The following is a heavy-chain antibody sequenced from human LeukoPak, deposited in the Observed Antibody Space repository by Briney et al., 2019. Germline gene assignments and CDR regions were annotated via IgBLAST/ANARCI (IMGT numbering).Heavy chain of an antibody. V-gene: IGHV1-69-2*01. J-gene: IGHJ4*02. Sequence: ASVKVSCKASGYTFTDYYIHWVQQAPGKGLEWMSRVDPEHAEAIYSDKFRGSLTIIADTSTDTAYMELHSLGSEDTAVYYCATDPPDYWGQGTLVTVSS. CDR3: ATDPPDY. CDR1: GYTFTDYY. CDR2: VDPEHAEA.